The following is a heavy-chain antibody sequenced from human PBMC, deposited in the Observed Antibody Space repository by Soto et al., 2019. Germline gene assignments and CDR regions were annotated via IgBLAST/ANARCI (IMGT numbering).Heavy chain of an antibody. D-gene: IGHD1-26*01. Sequence: SETLSLTCAVSGYSISSGYYWGWIRQPPGKGLEWIGSIYHSGSTYYNPSLKSRVTISVDTSKNQFSLKLSSVTAADTAVYYCARGIVGASPTSYYIDCWGQGTLVTVSS. CDR1: GYSISSGYY. J-gene: IGHJ4*02. V-gene: IGHV4-38-2*01. CDR3: ARGIVGASPTSYYIDC. CDR2: IYHSGST.